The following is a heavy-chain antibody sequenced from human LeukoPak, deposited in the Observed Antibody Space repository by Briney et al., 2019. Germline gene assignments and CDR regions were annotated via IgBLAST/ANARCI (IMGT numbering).Heavy chain of an antibody. Sequence: SETLSLTCTVSGGSISSYYWSWIRQPPGKGLEWIGYIYYSGSANYNPSLKSRVTISVDTSKNQFSLKLSSVTAADTAVYYCARRSGPGAFDIWGQGTMVTVSS. J-gene: IGHJ3*02. CDR3: ARRSGPGAFDI. CDR2: IYYSGSA. CDR1: GGSISSYY. V-gene: IGHV4-59*01.